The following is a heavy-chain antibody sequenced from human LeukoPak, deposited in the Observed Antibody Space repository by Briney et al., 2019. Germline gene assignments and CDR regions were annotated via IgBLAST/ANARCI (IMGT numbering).Heavy chain of an antibody. CDR2: ISAYNSNT. CDR3: ARGPLWNSHSVHYYYYGMDV. J-gene: IGHJ6*02. V-gene: IGHV1-18*01. D-gene: IGHD1-7*01. Sequence: ASVRLSCKASGYTFTSYGISWVRQAPGQGLEWMGCISAYNSNTNYAHKLQGRVTMTTDISTSTAYLQLRSLRSDDTAVYYCARGPLWNSHSVHYYYYGMDVWGQGTTVTVSS. CDR1: GYTFTSYG.